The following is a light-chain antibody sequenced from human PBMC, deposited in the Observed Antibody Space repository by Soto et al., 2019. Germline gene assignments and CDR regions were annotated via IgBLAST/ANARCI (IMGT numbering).Light chain of an antibody. J-gene: IGKJ5*01. CDR1: QSVSSSY. CDR3: QQYSNSPRIT. V-gene: IGKV3-20*01. CDR2: GTS. Sequence: EIVLTQSPGTLSLSPGERANLSCRASQSVSSSYLAWYQHRPGQAPRLLIYGTSTRAAGIPDRFSGGGSGTDFTLIISRLEPEDFAVYYCQQYSNSPRITFGQGTRWRL.